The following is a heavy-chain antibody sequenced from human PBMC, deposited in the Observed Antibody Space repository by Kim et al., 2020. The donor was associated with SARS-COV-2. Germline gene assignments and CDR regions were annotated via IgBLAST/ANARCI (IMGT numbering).Heavy chain of an antibody. CDR3: ARGTEYQQGWFDP. V-gene: IGHV5-51*01. Sequence: YSPSFQGQVTISADKSISTAYLQWSSLKASDTAMYYCARGTEYQQGWFDPWGQGTLVTVSS. D-gene: IGHD2-2*01. J-gene: IGHJ5*02.